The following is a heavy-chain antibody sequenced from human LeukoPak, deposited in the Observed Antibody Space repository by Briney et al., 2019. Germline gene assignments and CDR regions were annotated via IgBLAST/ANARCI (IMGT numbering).Heavy chain of an antibody. Sequence: PGESLRLSCAASGFTFSDYVMIWVRQAPGKGLEWVSGITASGDRTFYGDSVRGRFTISRDNSKNTLYLQMNSLRAEDTAVYYCAKVGPSLVRGLIRGGARYYYNYMDVWGKGTTVTISS. CDR2: ITASGDRT. V-gene: IGHV3-23*01. J-gene: IGHJ6*03. D-gene: IGHD3-10*01. CDR1: GFTFSDYV. CDR3: AKVGPSLVRGLIRGGARYYYNYMDV.